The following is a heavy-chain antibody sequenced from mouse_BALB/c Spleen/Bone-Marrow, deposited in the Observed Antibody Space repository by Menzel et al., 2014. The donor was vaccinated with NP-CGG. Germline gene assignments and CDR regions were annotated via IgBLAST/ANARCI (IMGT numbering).Heavy chain of an antibody. J-gene: IGHJ1*01. CDR1: GFTFTDYY. CDR2: IRNRANGYTT. V-gene: IGHV7-3*02. Sequence: EVHLVESGGGLVQPGGSLRLSCATSGFTFTDYYMSWVRQPPGKALEWLGFIRNRANGYTTDYSASVKGRFTISRDNSQSILYLQVNTLRAEDSATYYCARDMCDGLRWYFDVWGAGTTVTVSS. CDR3: ARDMCDGLRWYFDV. D-gene: IGHD2-3*01.